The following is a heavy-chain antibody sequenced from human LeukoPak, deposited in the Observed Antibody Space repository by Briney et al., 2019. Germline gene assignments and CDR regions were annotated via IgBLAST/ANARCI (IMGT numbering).Heavy chain of an antibody. D-gene: IGHD3-10*01. V-gene: IGHV1-69*04. J-gene: IGHJ4*02. CDR2: IIPILGIA. CDR1: GGTFSSYA. CDR3: ARGPQTGVTLFDY. Sequence: ASVKVSCKASGGTFSSYAISWVRQAPGQGLEWMGRIIPILGIANYAQKFQGRVTITADKSTGTAYMELSSLRSEDTAVYYCARGPQTGVTLFDYWGQGTLVTVSS.